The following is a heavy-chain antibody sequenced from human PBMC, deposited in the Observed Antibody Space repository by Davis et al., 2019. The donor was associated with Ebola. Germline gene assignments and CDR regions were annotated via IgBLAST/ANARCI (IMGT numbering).Heavy chain of an antibody. J-gene: IGHJ6*04. D-gene: IGHD6-13*01. CDR1: GGSFSGYY. CDR3: VRLSIVAPETLYYNYDVDV. Sequence: SETLSLTCAVYGGSFSGYYWSWIRQPPGKGLEWIGEINHGGSTNYNPSLKSRVTISVDTSKSQFSLRLSSVSAADTAIYYCVRLSIVAPETLYYNYDVDVWGKGTTVAVSS. CDR2: INHGGST. V-gene: IGHV4-34*01.